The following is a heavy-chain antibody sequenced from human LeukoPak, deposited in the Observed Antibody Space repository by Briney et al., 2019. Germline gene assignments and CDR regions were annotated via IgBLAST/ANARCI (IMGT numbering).Heavy chain of an antibody. D-gene: IGHD5-24*01. CDR3: ARDRRRDGYNPAGY. CDR2: FDPEDGET. V-gene: IGHV1-24*01. J-gene: IGHJ4*02. CDR1: GYTLTELS. Sequence: GASVKVSCKVSGYTLTELSMHWVRQAPGKGLEWMGGFDPEDGETIYAQKFQGRVTMTEDTSTDTAYMELRSLRSDDTAVYYCARDRRRDGYNPAGYWGQGTLVTVSS.